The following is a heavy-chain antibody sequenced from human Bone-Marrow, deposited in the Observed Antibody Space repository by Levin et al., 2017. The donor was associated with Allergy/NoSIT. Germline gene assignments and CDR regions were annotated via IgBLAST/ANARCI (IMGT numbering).Heavy chain of an antibody. J-gene: IGHJ6*03. CDR1: GFTFSSCE. D-gene: IGHD2-2*01. CDR3: ARGYCSSNVRGKGYYYYYYMDV. CDR2: ISSSGSTI. Sequence: PGGSLRLSCAASGFTFSSCEMNWVRQAPGKGLEWVSYISSSGSTIYYADSVKGRFTISRDNAKNSLYLQMNSLRAEDTAVYYCARGYCSSNVRGKGYYYYYYMDVWGKGTTVTVSS. V-gene: IGHV3-48*03.